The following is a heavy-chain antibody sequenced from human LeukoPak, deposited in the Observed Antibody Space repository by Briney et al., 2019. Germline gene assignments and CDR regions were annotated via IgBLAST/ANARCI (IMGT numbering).Heavy chain of an antibody. CDR2: IYPGDSDT. V-gene: IGHV5-51*01. CDR3: ASLNYCSSTSCYGGYFDY. Sequence: GESLKISCKGSGHSFTSHWVGWVRQMPGKGLEGMGIIYPGDSDTRYSPSFQGQGTISADKSISTAYLQWSSLKASDTAMYYCASLNYCSSTSCYGGYFDYWGQGTLVTVSS. D-gene: IGHD2-2*01. CDR1: GHSFTSHW. J-gene: IGHJ4*02.